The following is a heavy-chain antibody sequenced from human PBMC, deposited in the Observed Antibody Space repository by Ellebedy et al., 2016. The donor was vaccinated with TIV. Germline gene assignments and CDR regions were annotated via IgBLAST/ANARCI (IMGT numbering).Heavy chain of an antibody. Sequence: SETLSLTXAVSGGSISRSGYCWSWIRQPPGKGLEWIGYIYHSGRTYYSPSLKSRVTISVDVSKNQFSLNLNSVTAADTAVYYCARDYNGAGSYYVYFDQWGQGTLVTVSS. CDR3: ARDYNGAGSYYVYFDQ. V-gene: IGHV4-30-2*01. CDR2: IYHSGRT. D-gene: IGHD3-10*01. J-gene: IGHJ4*02. CDR1: GGSISRSGYC.